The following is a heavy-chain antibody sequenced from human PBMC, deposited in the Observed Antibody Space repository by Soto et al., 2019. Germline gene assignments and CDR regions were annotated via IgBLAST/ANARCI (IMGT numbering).Heavy chain of an antibody. CDR1: GFTFSYHY. V-gene: IGHV3-72*01. Sequence: GGALRLSCATSGFTFSYHYLDWVRQSPGKGLEWVARSRDRAHSYTTQYAASVKGRFFISRDHSENTLYMQMDSLRTADSAVYYGVRRIHYCADAGFFDCWGLVTLVTVAS. CDR3: VRRIHYCADAGFFDC. CDR2: SRDRAHSYTT. D-gene: IGHD2-21*01. J-gene: IGHJ4*02.